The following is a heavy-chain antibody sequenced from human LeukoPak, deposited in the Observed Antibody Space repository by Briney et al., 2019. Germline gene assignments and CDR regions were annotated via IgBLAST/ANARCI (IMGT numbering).Heavy chain of an antibody. D-gene: IGHD5-18*01. CDR3: TTVSDTTMVDY. CDR1: GFTFSSYG. CDR2: ISYDGSKK. J-gene: IGHJ4*02. Sequence: GGSLRLSCAASGFTFSSYGMHWVRQAPGKGLEWVAVISYDGSKKYYADSVKGRFTISRDNSKNTLYLQMNSLRAEDTAVYYCTTVSDTTMVDYWGQGTLVTVSS. V-gene: IGHV3-30*03.